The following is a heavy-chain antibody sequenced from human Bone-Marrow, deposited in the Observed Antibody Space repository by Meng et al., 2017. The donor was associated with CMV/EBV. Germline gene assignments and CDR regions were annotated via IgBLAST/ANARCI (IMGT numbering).Heavy chain of an antibody. V-gene: IGHV1-69*04. CDR1: GGAFGGGA. J-gene: IGHJ5*02. CDR3: ARDAPLRSIDP. D-gene: IGHD5-12*01. CDR2: IIPSLGIA. Sequence: SWRASGGAFGGGAVGWGRRGRGGGLGWVGRIIPSLGIADYAQEFQGRVTITADKSTSTAYMGLSSLRSEDTAVYYCARDAPLRSIDPWGQGTLVTVSS.